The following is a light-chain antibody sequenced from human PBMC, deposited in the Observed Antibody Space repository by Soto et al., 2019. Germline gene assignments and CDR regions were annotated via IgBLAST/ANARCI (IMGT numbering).Light chain of an antibody. CDR2: DAS. CDR3: HQYDSYPYT. V-gene: IGKV1-5*01. J-gene: IGKJ2*01. CDR1: QSISKW. Sequence: DIQMTQSPSTLSSSVGDRLTITCRASQSISKWLVWYQQKPGKAPRLLIYDASSLESGVPSRFSGSGSETEFSLTISSLQPDDFATYYCHQYDSYPYTFGQGTKLEIK.